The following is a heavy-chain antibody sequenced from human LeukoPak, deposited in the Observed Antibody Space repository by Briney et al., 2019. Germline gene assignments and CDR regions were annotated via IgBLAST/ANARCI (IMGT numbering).Heavy chain of an antibody. CDR3: ASLDDYGGNSGGY. V-gene: IGHV4-30-2*01. J-gene: IGHJ4*02. CDR1: GGSISGGGYS. D-gene: IGHD4-23*01. CDR2: IYHSGST. Sequence: SETLSLTCAVSGGSISGGGYSWSWVRQPPGKGLEWIGYIYHSGSTYYNPSLKSRVTISVDRSKNQFSLKLSSVTAADTAVYYCASLDDYGGNSGGYWGQGTLVTVSS.